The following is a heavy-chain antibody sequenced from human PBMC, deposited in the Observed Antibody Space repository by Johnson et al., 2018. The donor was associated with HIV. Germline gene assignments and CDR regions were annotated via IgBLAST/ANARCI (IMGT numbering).Heavy chain of an antibody. CDR3: AKKEVGFGEAIDAFDI. J-gene: IGHJ3*02. CDR2: IGIAGDT. V-gene: IGHV3-13*01. CDR1: GFTFSGSA. Sequence: VQLVESGGGLVQPGGSLKLACAASGFTFSGSALHWVRQATGKGLEWVSGIGIAGDTNYQGSVKGRFSISREDAKNSLYLQMNSLRAEDTAVYYCAKKEVGFGEAIDAFDIWGQGTMVTVSS. D-gene: IGHD3-10*01.